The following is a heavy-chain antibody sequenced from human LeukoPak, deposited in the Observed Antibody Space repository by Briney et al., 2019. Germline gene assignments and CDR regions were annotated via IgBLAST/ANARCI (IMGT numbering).Heavy chain of an antibody. CDR3: ARGLYCSSSTSCYDYGMDV. J-gene: IGHJ6*02. D-gene: IGHD2-2*01. Sequence: ASVKVSFKASGGTFRIYGLNWVRQAPGQGREWMGGFIPILGTAKYAQKLQGRVTITADESTSTGYMELSSLRYEDTAVYYCARGLYCSSSTSCYDYGMDVWGQGTTVTVSS. CDR2: FIPILGTA. CDR1: GGTFRIYG. V-gene: IGHV1-69*01.